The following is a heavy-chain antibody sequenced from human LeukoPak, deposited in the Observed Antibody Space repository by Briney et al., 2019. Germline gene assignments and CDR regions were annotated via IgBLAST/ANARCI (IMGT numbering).Heavy chain of an antibody. Sequence: RPGGSLRLSCAASGFTFDDYGMSWVRQVPGKGLEWVSGINWNGGSTGYADSVKGRFTISRDNAKNSLYLQMNSLRAEDTALYHCAGVRGRGATGVFDYWGQGTLVTVSS. CDR2: INWNGGST. CDR1: GFTFDDYG. V-gene: IGHV3-20*01. J-gene: IGHJ4*02. CDR3: AGVRGRGATGVFDY. D-gene: IGHD5-12*01.